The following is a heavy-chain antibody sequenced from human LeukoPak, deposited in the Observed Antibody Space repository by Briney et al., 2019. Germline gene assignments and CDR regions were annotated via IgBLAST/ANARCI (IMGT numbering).Heavy chain of an antibody. Sequence: PGGSLRLSCAASGFTFSSYAMHWVRQAPGKGLEHVSTIHDDGGSTFYADSVKGRFTISRDNSKNTLYLQMNSLRAEDTAVYYCAKDLRELLWEPFDYWGQGTLVTVSS. J-gene: IGHJ4*02. CDR2: IHDDGGST. D-gene: IGHD1-26*01. CDR1: GFTFSSYA. CDR3: AKDLRELLWEPFDY. V-gene: IGHV3-64*02.